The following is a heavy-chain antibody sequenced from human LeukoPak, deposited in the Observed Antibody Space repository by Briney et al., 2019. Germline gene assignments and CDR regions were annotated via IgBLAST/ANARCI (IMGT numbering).Heavy chain of an antibody. D-gene: IGHD6-13*01. CDR2: IYPGDSDT. V-gene: IGHV5-51*01. J-gene: IGHJ6*02. CDR3: ARHCSRSPSSSWSDALSGMDV. Sequence: GESLKISCKGSGYSFTSYWIGWVRQMPGKGLEWMGIIYPGDSDTRYSPSFQGQVTISADKSISTAYLQWSSLKASDTAMYYCARHCSRSPSSSWSDALSGMDVWGQGTTVTVSS. CDR1: GYSFTSYW.